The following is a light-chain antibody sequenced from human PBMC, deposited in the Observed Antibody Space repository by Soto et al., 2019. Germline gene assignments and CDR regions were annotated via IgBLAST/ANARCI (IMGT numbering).Light chain of an antibody. J-gene: IGKJ1*01. CDR1: RSLDSGQ. CDR3: QQYGSSGT. Sequence: DIVLTQSPGTLSLSPGESATLSCRASRSLDSGQLAWYQQKPGQAPRLLIYGASNRATGIPDRFSGSGSGTDFTLTISRLEPEDFAVYYCQQYGSSGTFGQGTKVDIK. V-gene: IGKV3-20*01. CDR2: GAS.